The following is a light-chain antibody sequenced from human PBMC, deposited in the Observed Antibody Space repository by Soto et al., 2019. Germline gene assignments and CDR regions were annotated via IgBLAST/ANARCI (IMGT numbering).Light chain of an antibody. CDR2: RAS. CDR1: QSVRDN. V-gene: IGKV3-15*01. Sequence: EILLTQSPGALPVSPGEVATLSCRASQSVRDNLAWYQQKPGQAPRLLIYRASIRATGVPARFSGSGSGTEFTLTISGLQSEDVSVYFCQHYNFWPHSFGQGTKVEIK. J-gene: IGKJ2*01. CDR3: QHYNFWPHS.